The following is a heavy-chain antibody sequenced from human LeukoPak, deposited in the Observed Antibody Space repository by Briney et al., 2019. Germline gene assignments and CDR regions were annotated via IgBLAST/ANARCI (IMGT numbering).Heavy chain of an antibody. V-gene: IGHV1-8*01. J-gene: IGHJ3*02. CDR2: MHPNSGNT. D-gene: IGHD2-2*01. CDR3: ARAMETVYCSSTSCHAASGAFDI. Sequence: GASVKVSCKASEYTFTSYDINWVRQAPGQGPEWMGWMHPNSGNTVYAQKFQGRVTMTRHNSINTAYMELSSLRSEDTAVYYCARAMETVYCSSTSCHAASGAFDIWGQGTMVTVSS. CDR1: EYTFTSYD.